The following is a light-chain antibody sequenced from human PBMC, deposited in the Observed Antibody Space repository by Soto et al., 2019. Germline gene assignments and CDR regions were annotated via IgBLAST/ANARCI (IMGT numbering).Light chain of an antibody. V-gene: IGLV2-14*01. CDR1: SXDIGAYDY. J-gene: IGLJ1*01. Sequence: QSALTQPASLSGSPGQSITISCTGTSXDIGAYDYVSWFQQHPGKAPKLMIYEVSNRPSGVSNRFSGSKFGNTASLTISGLQAEDEADYYCSSYTSSSTENVFGTGTKV. CDR3: SSYTSSSTENV. CDR2: EVS.